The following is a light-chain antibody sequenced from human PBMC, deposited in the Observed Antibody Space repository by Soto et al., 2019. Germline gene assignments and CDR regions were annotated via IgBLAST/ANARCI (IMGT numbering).Light chain of an antibody. Sequence: IELRQSPCNLPLSPGVRVTLSWRASQSVSSSYLAWYQQKPGQAPRLLIYGAFKRASGIPDRFSGSGSGTDFTLTISRMEPEDFTVYCCQHDRSYPCTFGQVTKV. J-gene: IGKJ1*01. CDR1: QSVSSSY. CDR3: QHDRSYPCT. CDR2: GAF. V-gene: IGKV3-20*01.